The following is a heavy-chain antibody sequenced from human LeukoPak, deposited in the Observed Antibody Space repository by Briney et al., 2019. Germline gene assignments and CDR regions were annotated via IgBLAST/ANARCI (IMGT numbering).Heavy chain of an antibody. V-gene: IGHV3-21*01. CDR3: ARDHYYDSSGYSD. Sequence: GGSLRLSCVASGFTFSIYTMSWVRQAPGKGLEWVSSITSSSSSIYSADSVKGRFTISRDNAKNSLYLQMNSLRAEDTAVYYCARDHYYDSSGYSDWGQGTLVTVSS. J-gene: IGHJ4*02. D-gene: IGHD3-22*01. CDR1: GFTFSIYT. CDR2: ITSSSSSI.